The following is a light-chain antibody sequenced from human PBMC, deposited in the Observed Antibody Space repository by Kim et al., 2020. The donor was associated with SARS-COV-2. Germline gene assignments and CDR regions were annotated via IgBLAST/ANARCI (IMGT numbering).Light chain of an antibody. CDR2: ADN. J-gene: IGLJ3*02. CDR3: QSYDSRLSGWV. CDR1: KYYIGADYD. V-gene: IGLV1-40*01. Sequence: GVHIPCSGNKYYIGADYDVHGHQQLPGSAPKLLIFADNRRPSGVPDRLSGSKSGTSASLALTGLQAEGGADYYRQSYDSRLSGWVFGGGTTLAGL.